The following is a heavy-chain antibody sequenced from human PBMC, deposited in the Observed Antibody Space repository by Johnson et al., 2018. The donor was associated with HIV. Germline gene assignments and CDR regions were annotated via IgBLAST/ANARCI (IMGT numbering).Heavy chain of an antibody. Sequence: QVQLVESGGGVVRPGGSLRLSCAASGFTFDDYGMSWVRQAPGKGLEWVAFIRYDGSNKYYADSVKGRFTISRDNSKNTLYLQMNSLRAEDTAVYYCAKLGLLAVADDAFDIWGQGTMVTVSS. CDR3: AKLGLLAVADDAFDI. V-gene: IGHV3-30*02. CDR2: IRYDGSNK. D-gene: IGHD6-19*01. J-gene: IGHJ3*02. CDR1: GFTFDDYG.